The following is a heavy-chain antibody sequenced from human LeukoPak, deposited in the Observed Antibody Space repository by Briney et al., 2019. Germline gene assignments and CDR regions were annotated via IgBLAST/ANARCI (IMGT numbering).Heavy chain of an antibody. V-gene: IGHV4-38-2*01. CDR2: IYHSGSI. CDR3: ARTPGPAGSYYYYYIDV. Sequence: SETLSLTCVVSGYSISSGYCWGWIRQPPGKGLEWIGSIYHSGSIYYNPSLKSRVTISVDTSKNQFSLKLSSVTAADTAVYYCARTPGPAGSYYYYYIDVWGKGTTVTLSS. D-gene: IGHD2-2*01. J-gene: IGHJ6*03. CDR1: GYSISSGYC.